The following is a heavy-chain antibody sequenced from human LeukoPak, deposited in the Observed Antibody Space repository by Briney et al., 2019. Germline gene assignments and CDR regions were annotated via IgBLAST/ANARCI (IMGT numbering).Heavy chain of an antibody. CDR2: INHSGST. D-gene: IGHD3-3*01. V-gene: IGHV4-34*01. CDR1: GGSFSGYY. Sequence: SETLSLTCAVYGGSFSGYYWSWIRQPPGKGLEWIGEINHSGSTNYDPSLKSRVTISVDTSKNQFSLKLSSVTAADPAVYYCARGRSGFWSGYSDWGQGTLVTVSS. J-gene: IGHJ4*02. CDR3: ARGRSGFWSGYSD.